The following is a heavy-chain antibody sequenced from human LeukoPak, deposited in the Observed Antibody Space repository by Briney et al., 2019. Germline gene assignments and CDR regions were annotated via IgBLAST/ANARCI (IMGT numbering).Heavy chain of an antibody. CDR1: GFTFSSYA. CDR2: ISGSGGST. Sequence: GGSLRLSCAASGFTFSSYAMSWVRQAPGQGLEWVSAISGSGGSTYYADSVKGRFTISRDNSKNTLYLQMNSLRAEDTAVYYCAKEVRGGYGDYVGYFDYWGQGTLVTVSS. V-gene: IGHV3-23*01. J-gene: IGHJ4*02. D-gene: IGHD4-17*01. CDR3: AKEVRGGYGDYVGYFDY.